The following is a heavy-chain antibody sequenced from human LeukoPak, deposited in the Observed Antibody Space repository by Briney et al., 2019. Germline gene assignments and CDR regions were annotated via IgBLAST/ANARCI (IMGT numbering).Heavy chain of an antibody. CDR1: GYTFTGYY. D-gene: IGHD6-19*01. CDR3: ATLSVADDPAYFDY. J-gene: IGHJ4*02. CDR2: INPNSGGT. Sequence: ASVKVSCKASGYTFTGYYMHWVRQAPGQGLEWMGWINPNSGGTNYAQKFQGRVTMTRDTSISTAYIELSRLRSDDTAVYYCATLSVADDPAYFDYWGQGTLVTVSS. V-gene: IGHV1-2*02.